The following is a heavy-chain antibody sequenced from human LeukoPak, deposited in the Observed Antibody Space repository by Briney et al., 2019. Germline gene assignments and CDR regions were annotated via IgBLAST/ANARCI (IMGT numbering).Heavy chain of an antibody. CDR1: GYISTSYY. D-gene: IGHD1-26*01. CDR2: INPSDGST. CDR3: ARVPLGGAFDY. J-gene: IGHJ4*02. Sequence: ASLKVSCKASGYISTSYYMHWVRQTPGQGLERMGIINPSDGSTNYAQTFQGRVTMTRDTSTGTVYMDLTSLRSDDTAVYYCARVPLGGAFDYWGQGTLVTVSS. V-gene: IGHV1-46*01.